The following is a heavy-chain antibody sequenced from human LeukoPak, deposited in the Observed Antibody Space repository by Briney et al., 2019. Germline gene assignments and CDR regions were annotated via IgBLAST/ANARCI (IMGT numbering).Heavy chain of an antibody. D-gene: IGHD5-12*01. CDR1: GGPISSYY. Sequence: SETLSLTCTVSGGPISSYYWSWIRQPPGKGLEWIGYNYYSGRTNYNPSLKSRVTISVDKSENQFSLKLSSVTAADTAVYYCARVGAHSGYDQNRSYFDYWGQGTLVTVSS. J-gene: IGHJ4*02. CDR2: NYYSGRT. V-gene: IGHV4-59*01. CDR3: ARVGAHSGYDQNRSYFDY.